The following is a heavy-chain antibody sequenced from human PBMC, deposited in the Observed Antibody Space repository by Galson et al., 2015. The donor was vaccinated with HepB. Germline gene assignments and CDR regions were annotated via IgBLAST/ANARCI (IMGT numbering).Heavy chain of an antibody. CDR2: IYSAGST. D-gene: IGHD2-21*02. CDR1: GLIVSSNY. J-gene: IGHJ4*02. CDR3: AREVPTYCGDDCYSYYFDS. V-gene: IGHV3-53*01. Sequence: SLRLSCAASGLIVSSNYMSWVRQAPGKGLEWVSVIYSAGSTYYADSVKGRFTISRDNSKNTLYLQMNSLKVEDTAVYYCAREVPTYCGDDCYSYYFDSWGQGTLVTVSS.